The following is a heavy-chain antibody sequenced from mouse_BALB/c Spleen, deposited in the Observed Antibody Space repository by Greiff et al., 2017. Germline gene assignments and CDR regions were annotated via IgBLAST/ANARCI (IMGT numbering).Heavy chain of an antibody. Sequence: VQLQQSGAELVKPGASVKLSCTASGFTIKDTYMYWVKQRPEQGLEWIGRIDPANGNTKYDPKFQGRTTITADKTSNTTYLQLSSLTSEDTAVYYCATSSCGYGDCAFAYWGQGTLVTVSA. CDR2: IDPANGNT. J-gene: IGHJ3*01. CDR1: GFTIKDTY. V-gene: IGHV14-3*02. D-gene: IGHD2-13*01. CDR3: ATSSCGYGDCAFAY.